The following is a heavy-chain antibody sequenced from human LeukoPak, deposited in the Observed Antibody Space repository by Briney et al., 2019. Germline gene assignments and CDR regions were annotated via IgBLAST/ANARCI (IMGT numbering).Heavy chain of an antibody. CDR2: IIPIFGTA. Sequence: RGASVKVSCKASGGTFSSYAISWVRQAPGQGLEWMGGIIPIFGTANYAQKFQGRVTITADESTSTAYMELSSLRAEDTAVYYCYGDYDAFDIWGQGTMVTVSS. CDR1: GGTFSSYA. J-gene: IGHJ3*02. CDR3: YGDYDAFDI. D-gene: IGHD4-17*01. V-gene: IGHV1-69*13.